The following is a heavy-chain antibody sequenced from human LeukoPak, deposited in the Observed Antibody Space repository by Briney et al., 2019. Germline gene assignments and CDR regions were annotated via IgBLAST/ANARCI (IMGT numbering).Heavy chain of an antibody. CDR1: GFTFSSYS. CDR3: ARGYCSGGSCYSCYYSNYMDV. V-gene: IGHV4-59*12. J-gene: IGHJ6*03. D-gene: IGHD2-15*01. Sequence: AGSLRLSCAASGFTFSSYSMNWVRQPPGKGLEWIGSIHYSGSTNYNPSLKSRVTISVDTSKNQFSLKLSSVTAADTAVYYCARGYCSGGSCYSCYYSNYMDVWGKGTTVTVSS. CDR2: IHYSGST.